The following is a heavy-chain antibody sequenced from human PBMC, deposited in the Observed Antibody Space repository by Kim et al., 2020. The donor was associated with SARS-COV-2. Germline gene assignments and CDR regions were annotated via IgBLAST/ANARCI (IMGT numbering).Heavy chain of an antibody. CDR1: GFPFTDFY. J-gene: IGHJ4*02. V-gene: IGHV1-46*03. D-gene: IGHD5-12*01. CDR3: SRMASSGSFDS. Sequence: ASVNVSCKASGFPFTDFYMHWVRQAPGQGLDWMGLINPTNGNTWYAQKFQGRITMTGATSTNTIYMELHSLKSDDSALYYCSRMASSGSFDSWGQGTLVTVSS. CDR2: INPTNGNT.